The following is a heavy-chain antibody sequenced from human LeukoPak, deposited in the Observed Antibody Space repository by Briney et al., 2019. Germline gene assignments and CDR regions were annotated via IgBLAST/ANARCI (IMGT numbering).Heavy chain of an antibody. D-gene: IGHD5-12*01. CDR3: AKGGGYEAQYYYYYLDV. J-gene: IGHJ6*03. V-gene: IGHV3-30*02. CDR2: IRYDGSNK. Sequence: GGSLRLSCAASGFTFSSYGMYWVRQAPGKGLEWVAFIRYDGSNKYYADSVKGRFTISRDNSKNTMYLQMKSLRAEDTAVYYCAKGGGYEAQYYYYYLDVWGKGTTVTISS. CDR1: GFTFSSYG.